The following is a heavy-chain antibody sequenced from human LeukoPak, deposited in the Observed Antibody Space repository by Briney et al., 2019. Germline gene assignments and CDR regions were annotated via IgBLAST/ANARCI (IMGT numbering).Heavy chain of an antibody. V-gene: IGHV4-39*07. D-gene: IGHD6-13*01. Sequence: PSETLSLTCTVSGGSISSSSYYWGWIRQPPGKGLEWIGSIYYSGTTYYNPSLRSRVTISVDRPKNQFSLKLSSVTAADTAVYYCGRGGIAAAASGIDFWGPGTLVTVSS. CDR1: GGSISSSSYY. CDR2: IYYSGTT. CDR3: GRGGIAAAASGIDF. J-gene: IGHJ4*02.